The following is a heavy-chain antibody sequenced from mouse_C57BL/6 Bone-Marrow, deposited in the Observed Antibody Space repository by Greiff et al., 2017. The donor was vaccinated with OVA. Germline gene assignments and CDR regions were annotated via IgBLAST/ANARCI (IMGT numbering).Heavy chain of an antibody. CDR2: ISNGGGST. D-gene: IGHD1-1*01. Sequence: EVQRVESGGGLVQPGGSLKLSCAASGFTFSDYYMYWVRQTPEKRLEWVAYISNGGGSTYYPDTVKGRFTISRDNAKNTLYLQMSRLKSEDTAMYYCARPYGSSLDWFAYWGQGTLVTVSA. CDR1: GFTFSDYY. V-gene: IGHV5-12*01. CDR3: ARPYGSSLDWFAY. J-gene: IGHJ3*01.